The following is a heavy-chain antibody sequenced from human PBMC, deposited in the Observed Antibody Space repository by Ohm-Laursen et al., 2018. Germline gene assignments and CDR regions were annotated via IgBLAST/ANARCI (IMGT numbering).Heavy chain of an antibody. CDR2: IWYDGSNK. CDR3: ARDRGATIFDY. D-gene: IGHD5-24*01. CDR1: GFTFDDYA. Sequence: SLRLSCSASGFTFDDYAMHWVRQAPGKGLEWVAVIWYDGSNKYYADSVKGRFTISRDNSKNTLYLQMNSLRAEDTAVYYCARDRGATIFDYWGQGTLVTVSS. J-gene: IGHJ4*02. V-gene: IGHV3-33*01.